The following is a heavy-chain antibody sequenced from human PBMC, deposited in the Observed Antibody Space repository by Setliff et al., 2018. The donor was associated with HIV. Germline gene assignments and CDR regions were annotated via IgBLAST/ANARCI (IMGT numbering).Heavy chain of an antibody. D-gene: IGHD3-10*01. J-gene: IGHJ5*02. V-gene: IGHV4-34*01. CDR3: ARLHTDYGSWFFDH. Sequence: SETLSLTCNVYGGSFSGDSWNWIRQPPGKGLEWIGEITHSGGTKYNPSLKSRVTISVDMSKKRFSLKLTSVTATDTAIYYCARLHTDYGSWFFDHWGQGILVTVSS. CDR1: GGSFSGDS. CDR2: ITHSGGT.